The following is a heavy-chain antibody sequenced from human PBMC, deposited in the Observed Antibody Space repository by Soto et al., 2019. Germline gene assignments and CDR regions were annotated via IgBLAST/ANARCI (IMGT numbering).Heavy chain of an antibody. V-gene: IGHV1-69*12. CDR2: IIPIFGTA. D-gene: IGHD2-15*01. CDR3: ARGATGGSDDEYLQQ. Sequence: QVQLVQSGAEVKKPGSSVKVSCKASGGTFSSYAISWVRQAPGQGLEWMGGIIPIFGTANYAQKFQGRVTITADESTSTVYMELRSLRSEGTAVSDCARGATGGSDDEYLQQWGQGTLVTVSS. CDR1: GGTFSSYA. J-gene: IGHJ1*01.